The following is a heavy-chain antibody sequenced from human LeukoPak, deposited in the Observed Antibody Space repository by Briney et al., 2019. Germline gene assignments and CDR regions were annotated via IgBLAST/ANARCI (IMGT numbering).Heavy chain of an antibody. CDR3: ASDYGGLDAFDI. J-gene: IGHJ3*02. CDR2: IIPIFGTA. D-gene: IGHD4-23*01. CDR1: GGTFSSYA. Sequence: SVKVSCKASGGTFSSYAISWVRQAPGQGLEWMGGIIPIFGTANYAQKFQGGVTITADESTSTAYMELSSLRSEDTAVYYCASDYGGLDAFDIWGQGTMVTVSS. V-gene: IGHV1-69*13.